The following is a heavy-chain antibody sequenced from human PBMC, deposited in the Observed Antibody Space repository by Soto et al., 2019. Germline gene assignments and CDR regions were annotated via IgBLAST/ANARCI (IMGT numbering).Heavy chain of an antibody. V-gene: IGHV3-21*01. CDR3: ARGGTIFGVADY. Sequence: AGGSLRLSCAASGFTFSSYSMNWVRQAPGKGLEWVSSISSSSSYIYYADSVKGRFTISRDNAKNSLYLQMNSLRAEDTAVYYCARGGTIFGVADYWGQGTLVTVSS. CDR1: GFTFSSYS. J-gene: IGHJ4*02. D-gene: IGHD3-3*01. CDR2: ISSSSSYI.